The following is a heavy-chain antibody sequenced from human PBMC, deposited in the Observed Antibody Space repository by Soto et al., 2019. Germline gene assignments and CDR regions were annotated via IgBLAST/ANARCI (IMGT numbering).Heavy chain of an antibody. D-gene: IGHD3-16*01. CDR2: IFPKFGTT. J-gene: IGHJ6*02. CDR1: GDTDTNYV. CDR3: EEEMTFGTLSVV. Sequence: SVKVSCKASGDTDTNYVISWVRQAPGQGLEWMGGIFPKFGTTYSAQKLQDRLTITADESTSTVYMQLSSLRLDDTAVYYCEEEMTFGTLSVVWGQGTTVTVSS. V-gene: IGHV1-69*13.